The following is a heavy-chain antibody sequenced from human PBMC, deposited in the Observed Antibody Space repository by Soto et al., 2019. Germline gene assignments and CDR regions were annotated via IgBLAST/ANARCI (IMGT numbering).Heavy chain of an antibody. CDR2: ISYDGSNK. Sequence: GGSLRLSCAASGFTFSSYGMHWVRQAPGKGLEWVAVISYDGSNKYYADSVKGRFTISRDNSKNTLYLQMNSLRAEDTAVYYCAKEFPYNWNYSGMDVWGQGTTVTVSS. D-gene: IGHD1-20*01. J-gene: IGHJ6*02. V-gene: IGHV3-30*18. CDR1: GFTFSSYG. CDR3: AKEFPYNWNYSGMDV.